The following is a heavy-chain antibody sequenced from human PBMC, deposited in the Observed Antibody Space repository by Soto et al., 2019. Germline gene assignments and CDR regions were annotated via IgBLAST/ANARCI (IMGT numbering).Heavy chain of an antibody. J-gene: IGHJ4*02. CDR3: ARVRDSSSWYSFDY. CDR2: ISYDGSHK. D-gene: IGHD6-13*01. CDR1: GFTFSSYA. Sequence: QVQLVESGGGVVQPGRSLRLSCAASGFTFSSYAMHWVRQAPGKGLEWVAVISYDGSHKYYADSVKGRFTISRDNSKNTLYLQMNSLRAEDTAVYYCARVRDSSSWYSFDYWGQGTLVTVSS. V-gene: IGHV3-30-3*01.